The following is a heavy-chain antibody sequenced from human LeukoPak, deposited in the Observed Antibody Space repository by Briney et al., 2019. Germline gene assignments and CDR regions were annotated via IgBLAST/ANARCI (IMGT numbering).Heavy chain of an antibody. D-gene: IGHD3-22*01. V-gene: IGHV4-30-2*01. CDR1: GGSISSGGYY. CDR3: ARQSLSGYYFDY. Sequence: SETLSLTCTVSGGSISSGGYYWSWIRQPPGKGLEWIGYIYHSGSTYYNPSLKSRVTISVDRSKNQFSLKLSSVTAADTAVYYCARQSLSGYYFDYWGQGTLVTVSS. J-gene: IGHJ4*02. CDR2: IYHSGST.